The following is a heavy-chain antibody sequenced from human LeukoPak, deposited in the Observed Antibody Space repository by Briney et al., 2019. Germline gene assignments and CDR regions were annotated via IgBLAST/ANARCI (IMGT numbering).Heavy chain of an antibody. J-gene: IGHJ3*01. CDR3: ARGVRDYDFWSGFFTIRSKFDY. V-gene: IGHV3-20*04. CDR1: GFTFDDYG. Sequence: GGSLRLSCAASGFTFDDYGMSWVRQAPGKGLEWVSGINWNGGSTTYADSVKGRFTISRDNAKNSLYLQMNSLRVEDTALYYCARGVRDYDFWSGFFTIRSKFDYWGQGTMVTVSS. D-gene: IGHD3-3*01. CDR2: INWNGGST.